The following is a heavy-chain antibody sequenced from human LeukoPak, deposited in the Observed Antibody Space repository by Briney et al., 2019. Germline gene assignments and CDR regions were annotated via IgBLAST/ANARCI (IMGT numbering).Heavy chain of an antibody. V-gene: IGHV4-59*01. CDR3: AREGSVADAFDI. Sequence: PSETLSLTCTVSGGSISSYYWSWIRQPPGKGLEWIGYIYYSGSTNYNPSLKSRVTISVDTSKNQFSLKLSSVTAVDTAVYYCAREGSVADAFDIWGQGTMVTVSS. CDR2: IYYSGST. J-gene: IGHJ3*02. D-gene: IGHD6-25*01. CDR1: GGSISSYY.